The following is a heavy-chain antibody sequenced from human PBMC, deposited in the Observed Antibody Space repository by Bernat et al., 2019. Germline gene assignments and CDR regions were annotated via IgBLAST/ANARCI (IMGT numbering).Heavy chain of an antibody. V-gene: IGHV3-30-3*01. J-gene: IGHJ4*02. CDR2: ISYDGSNK. Sequence: QVQLVESGGGVVQPGRSLRLSCAASGFTFSSYAMHWVRQAPGKGLEWVAGISYDGSNKYYADSVKGRFTISRDNSKNTLYLQMNSLRAEDTAVYYCARARSSGWYEGSFDYWGQGTLVTVSS. CDR1: GFTFSSYA. CDR3: ARARSSGWYEGSFDY. D-gene: IGHD6-19*01.